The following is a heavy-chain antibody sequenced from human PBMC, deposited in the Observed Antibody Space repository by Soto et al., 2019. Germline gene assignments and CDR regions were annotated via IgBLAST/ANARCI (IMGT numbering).Heavy chain of an antibody. V-gene: IGHV5-51*01. Sequence: EVQLVQSGAEVKKPGESLKISCKGSGYSFTSYWIGWVRQMPGKGLEWMGIIYPGDSDTRYSPSFQGQVTISADKSISTAYLQWSSLKASDTAMYYCARHPIVVVPAAPDASWYFDLWGRGTLVTVSS. D-gene: IGHD2-2*01. CDR3: ARHPIVVVPAAPDASWYFDL. CDR1: GYSFTSYW. J-gene: IGHJ2*01. CDR2: IYPGDSDT.